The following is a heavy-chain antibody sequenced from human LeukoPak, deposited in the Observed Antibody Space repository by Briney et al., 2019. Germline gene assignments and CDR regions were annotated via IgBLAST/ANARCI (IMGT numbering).Heavy chain of an antibody. V-gene: IGHV3-23*01. J-gene: IGHJ5*02. CDR1: GFTFSNYA. D-gene: IGHD2-21*01. CDR2: ISGTGGTT. CDR3: AFELPPNRFDP. Sequence: GGSLRLSCAASGFTFSNYAMTWVRQAPGKGLEWVSAISGTGGTTYYTDSVKGRFTISRDNSKNTLYLQMNGLRAEDTALYYCAFELPPNRFDPWGQGTLVNVSS.